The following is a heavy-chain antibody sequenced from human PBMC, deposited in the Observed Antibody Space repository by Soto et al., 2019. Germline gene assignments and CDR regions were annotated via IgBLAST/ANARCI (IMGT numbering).Heavy chain of an antibody. CDR1: GFTFSSYW. CDR2: INSDGSST. J-gene: IGHJ4*02. Sequence: GGSLRLSCAASGFTFSSYWMHWVRQAPGKGLVWVSRINSDGSSTSYADSVKGRFTISRDNAKNTLYLQMNSLRAEDTAVYYCPRDVPSPIGYYFDYWGQGTLVTVSS. CDR3: PRDVPSPIGYYFDY. V-gene: IGHV3-74*01. D-gene: IGHD3-10*01.